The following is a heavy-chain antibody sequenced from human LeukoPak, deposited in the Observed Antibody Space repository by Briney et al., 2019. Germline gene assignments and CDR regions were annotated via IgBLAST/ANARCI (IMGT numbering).Heavy chain of an antibody. Sequence: GGSLRLSCAASGFTFSSYGTHRVRQAPGKGLEWVAVIYYDGSYQYYADSVKGRFTVSRDNSRNTLFLQMNSLRAEDTAVYYCARGGVVVGDTSYYYGMDVWGQGTTVTVSS. J-gene: IGHJ6*02. CDR1: GFTFSSYG. CDR3: ARGGVVVGDTSYYYGMDV. CDR2: IYYDGSYQ. D-gene: IGHD2-2*01. V-gene: IGHV3-33*01.